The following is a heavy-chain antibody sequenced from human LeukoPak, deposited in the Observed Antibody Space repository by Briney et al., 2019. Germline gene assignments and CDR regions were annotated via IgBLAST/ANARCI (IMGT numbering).Heavy chain of an antibody. CDR2: VFRNGST. J-gene: IGHJ4*02. CDR1: GGSLNSADYF. V-gene: IGHV4-39*01. D-gene: IGHD2-2*01. CDR3: ARLRSSAPAYYFDY. Sequence: SETLSLTCMVSGGSLNSADYFWAWIRQPPGKGLEWIGSVFRNGSTYSNPSLKSRVTISVDTSKNQFSLKLSSVTAADTAVYYCARLRSSAPAYYFDYWGQGTLVTVSS.